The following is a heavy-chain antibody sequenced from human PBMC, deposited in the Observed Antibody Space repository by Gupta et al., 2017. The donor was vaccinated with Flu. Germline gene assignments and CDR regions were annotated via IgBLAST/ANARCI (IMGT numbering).Heavy chain of an antibody. Sequence: EVQLLESGGGLVQPGGSLRLSCAASGFTFSSYALSWVRQAPGKGLEWVSAISGSGGSTYYADSVKGRFTISRDNSKNTLYLQMNSLRAEDTAVYYCAKDSVAGFDHFDYWGQGTLVTVSS. D-gene: IGHD6-19*01. CDR1: GFTFSSYA. V-gene: IGHV3-23*01. CDR2: ISGSGGST. J-gene: IGHJ4*02. CDR3: AKDSVAGFDHFDY.